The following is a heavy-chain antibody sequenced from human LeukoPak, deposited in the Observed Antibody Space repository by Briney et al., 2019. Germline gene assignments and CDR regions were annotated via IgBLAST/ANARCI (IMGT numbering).Heavy chain of an antibody. CDR3: ARHGGSIAVGSFDY. Sequence: SETLSLTCTVSGGSISSGSYYWSWIRQPAGKGLEWIGRIYTSGSTNYNPSLKSRVTISVDTSKNQFSLKLSSVTAADTAVYYCARHGGSIAVGSFDYWGQGTLVTVSS. D-gene: IGHD6-19*01. CDR1: GGSISSGSYY. CDR2: IYTSGST. V-gene: IGHV4-61*02. J-gene: IGHJ4*02.